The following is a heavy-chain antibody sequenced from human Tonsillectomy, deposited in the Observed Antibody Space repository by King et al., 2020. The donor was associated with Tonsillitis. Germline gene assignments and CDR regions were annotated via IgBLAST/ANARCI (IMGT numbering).Heavy chain of an antibody. Sequence: VQLVESGAEVKKSGSSVKVSCKASGGTFSSYAISWVRQAPGQGLEWMGGIIPIFGTANYAQKFQGRVTITADESTSTAYMELSSLRSEDTAVHYCARGRNWNDRKYYFDYWGQGTLVTVSS. D-gene: IGHD1-20*01. CDR3: ARGRNWNDRKYYFDY. CDR1: GGTFSSYA. V-gene: IGHV1-69*01. CDR2: IIPIFGTA. J-gene: IGHJ4*02.